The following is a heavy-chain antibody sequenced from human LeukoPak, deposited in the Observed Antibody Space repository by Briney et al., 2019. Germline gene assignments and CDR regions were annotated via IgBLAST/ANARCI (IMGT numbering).Heavy chain of an antibody. V-gene: IGHV3-7*01. CDR2: IKQDGSEK. CDR1: GFTFDDYA. CDR3: ARDLNYFDY. J-gene: IGHJ4*02. Sequence: PGRSLRLSCAASGFTFDDYAMHWVRQAPGKGLEWVANIKQDGSEKYYVDSVKGRFTISRDNAKNSLYLQMNSLRAEDTAVYYCARDLNYFDYWGQGTLVTVSS.